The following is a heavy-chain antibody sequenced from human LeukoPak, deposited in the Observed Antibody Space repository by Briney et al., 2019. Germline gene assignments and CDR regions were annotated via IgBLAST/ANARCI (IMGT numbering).Heavy chain of an antibody. V-gene: IGHV1-69*13. D-gene: IGHD3-3*01. CDR3: ARADNYDYWSGYYTPRYFDC. J-gene: IGHJ4*02. Sequence: ASVKVSCKASGGTFGSYAISWVRQAPGQGLEWMGGIIPIFGTANYAQKFQGRVTITADESTSTAFMELSSLRSEDTAVYYCARADNYDYWSGYYTPRYFDCWGQGTLVTVSS. CDR2: IIPIFGTA. CDR1: GGTFGSYA.